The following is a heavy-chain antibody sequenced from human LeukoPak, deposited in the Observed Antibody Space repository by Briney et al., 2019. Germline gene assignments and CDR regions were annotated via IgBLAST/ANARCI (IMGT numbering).Heavy chain of an antibody. D-gene: IGHD5-18*01. CDR3: ARDHPGWDTAMVTNYFDY. Sequence: QSGGSLRLSCAASGFTFSSYWMSWVRQAPGKGLEWVANIKQDGSEKYYVDSVKGRFTISRDNAKNSLYLQMNSLRAEDTAVYYCARDHPGWDTAMVTNYFDYWGQGTLVTVSS. CDR1: GFTFSSYW. J-gene: IGHJ4*02. CDR2: IKQDGSEK. V-gene: IGHV3-7*01.